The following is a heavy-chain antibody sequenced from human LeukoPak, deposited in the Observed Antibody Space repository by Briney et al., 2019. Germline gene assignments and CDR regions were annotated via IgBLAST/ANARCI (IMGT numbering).Heavy chain of an antibody. CDR2: MNPNSGNT. D-gene: IGHD2-21*02. J-gene: IGHJ4*02. CDR1: GYTFTGYY. Sequence: GASVKVSCKASGYTFTGYYMHWVRQAPGQGLEWMGWMNPNSGNTGYAQKFQGRVTMTRNTSISTAYMELSSLRSEDTAVYYCARSSVVTAMVHLEYWGQGTLVTVSS. CDR3: ARSSVVTAMVHLEY. V-gene: IGHV1-8*02.